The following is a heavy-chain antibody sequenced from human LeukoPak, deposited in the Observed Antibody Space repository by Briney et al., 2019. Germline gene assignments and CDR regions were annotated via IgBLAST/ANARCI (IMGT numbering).Heavy chain of an antibody. CDR2: FYNGGST. V-gene: IGHV4-59*01. Sequence: SETLSLTCTVSGGSISRYSWSWIRQPPGNGLEWIGHFYNGGSTDYNPSLKSRVSMSGDTSKNQFSLNLRSVTAADTAVYFCATNAGAAAFDAFDIWGQGTMVTVSS. CDR3: ATNAGAAAFDAFDI. D-gene: IGHD6-13*01. J-gene: IGHJ3*02. CDR1: GGSISRYS.